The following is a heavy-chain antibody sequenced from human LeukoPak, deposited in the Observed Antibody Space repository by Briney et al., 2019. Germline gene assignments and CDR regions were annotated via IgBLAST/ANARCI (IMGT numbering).Heavy chain of an antibody. CDR2: IYHSGST. J-gene: IGHJ4*02. D-gene: IGHD6-13*01. CDR3: GRTLPRRTTAAAAHLDS. Sequence: SGTLSLTCAVSGGSISSSNWWSWVRQPPGKGLEWIGEIYHSGSTNCNPSLKSRVTMSVDTSKNQFSLMLTSVTAADTAVYYCGRTLPRRTTAAAAHLDSWGQGTLVTVSS. V-gene: IGHV4-4*02. CDR1: GGSISSSNW.